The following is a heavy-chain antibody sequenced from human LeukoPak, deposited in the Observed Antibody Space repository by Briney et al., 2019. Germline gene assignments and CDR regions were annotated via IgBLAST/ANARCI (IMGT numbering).Heavy chain of an antibody. CDR1: GGSISSSSYY. Sequence: KPSETLSLTCTVSGGSISSSSYYWGWIRQPPGKGLEWIGSIYYSGSTNYNPSLKSRVTISVDTSKNQFSLKLSSVTAADTAVYYCARGTYYYDSSGHIKGPGGANITMSGDYWGQGTLVTVSS. V-gene: IGHV4-39*07. CDR3: ARGTYYYDSSGHIKGPGGANITMSGDY. J-gene: IGHJ4*02. D-gene: IGHD3-22*01. CDR2: IYYSGST.